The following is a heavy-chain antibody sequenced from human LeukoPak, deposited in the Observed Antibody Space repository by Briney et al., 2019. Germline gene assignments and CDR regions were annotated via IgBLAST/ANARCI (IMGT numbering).Heavy chain of an antibody. CDR2: IKGSGGRA. D-gene: IGHD2-21*01. Sequence: GGPLTLFCAPCGFPFSRYPMMGLRQAPGKALEGFTPIKGSGGRACCAGCVQGRFTISRDNFKNTMYMEKNRLRAEDTGVYYCAKEAGIVVVDGTTPHEFDYWGQGTLVNVSS. V-gene: IGHV3-23*01. CDR1: GFPFSRYP. J-gene: IGHJ4*02. CDR3: AKEAGIVVVDGTTPHEFDY.